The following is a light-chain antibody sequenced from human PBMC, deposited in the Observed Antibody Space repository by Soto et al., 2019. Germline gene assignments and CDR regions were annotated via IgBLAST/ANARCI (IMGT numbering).Light chain of an antibody. CDR2: DVS. J-gene: IGLJ2*01. Sequence: QSVLTQPASVSGSPGQSITISCTGTSSDVGDYNYVSWYQQHPGKAPKLMIYDVSNRPSAVSNRFSGSKSGNTASLTISRXXXXXXXDYYCSSYTSSSTLVFGGGTKLTVL. V-gene: IGLV2-14*01. CDR1: SSDVGDYNY. CDR3: SSYTSSSTLV.